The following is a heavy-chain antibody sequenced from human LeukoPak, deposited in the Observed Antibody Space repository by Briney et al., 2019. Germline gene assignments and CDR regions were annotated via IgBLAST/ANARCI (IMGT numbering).Heavy chain of an antibody. CDR2: INHSGST. CDR1: GGSISSSSYY. CDR3: ARGLPYFDY. D-gene: IGHD2-15*01. V-gene: IGHV4-39*07. Sequence: SETLSLTCTVSGGSISSSSYYWSWIRQPPGKGLEWIGEINHSGSTNYNPSLKSRVTISVDTSKNQFSLKLSSVTAADTAVYYCARGLPYFDYWGQGTLVTVSS. J-gene: IGHJ4*02.